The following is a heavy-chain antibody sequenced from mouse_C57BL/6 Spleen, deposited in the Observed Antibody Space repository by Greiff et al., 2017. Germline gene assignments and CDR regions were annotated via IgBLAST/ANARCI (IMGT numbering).Heavy chain of an antibody. Sequence: EVQLQQSGPELVKPGASVKISCKASGYSFTGYYMNWVKQSPEKSLEWIGEINPSTGGTTYNQKFKAKATLTVDKSSSTAYMQLKSLTSEDSAVYYCALYDYGYAMDYWGQGTSVTVSS. D-gene: IGHD2-4*01. CDR2: INPSTGGT. CDR1: GYSFTGYY. CDR3: ALYDYGYAMDY. V-gene: IGHV1-42*01. J-gene: IGHJ4*01.